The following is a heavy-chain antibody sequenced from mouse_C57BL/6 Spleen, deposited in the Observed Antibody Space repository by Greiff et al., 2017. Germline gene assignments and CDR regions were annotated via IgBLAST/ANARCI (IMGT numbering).Heavy chain of an antibody. V-gene: IGHV1-26*01. CDR1: GYTFTDYY. CDR2: INPNNGGT. CDR3: AEGDYYGSRDYWYFDV. Sequence: VQLQQSGPELVKPGASVKISCKASGYTFTDYYMNWVKQSHGKSLEWIGDINPNNGGTSYNQKFKGKATLTVDKSSSTAYMELRSLTSEDSAVYYWAEGDYYGSRDYWYFDVWGTGTTVTVSS. D-gene: IGHD1-1*01. J-gene: IGHJ1*03.